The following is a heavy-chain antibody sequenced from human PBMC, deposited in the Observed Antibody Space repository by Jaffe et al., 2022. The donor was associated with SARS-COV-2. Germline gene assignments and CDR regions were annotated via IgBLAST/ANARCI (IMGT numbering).Heavy chain of an antibody. Sequence: QVQLQQSGPGLVKPSQTLSLTCAISGDSVSGNTVSWNWIRQSPSRGLEWLGRTFYRSRSEWSYEYAVSMKSRITISPDTSKNQFSLHVNSVIPDDTAVYYCARGSAGALDFWGRGTLVAVSS. CDR1: GDSVSGNTVS. J-gene: IGHJ4*02. CDR3: ARGSAGALDF. V-gene: IGHV6-1*01. D-gene: IGHD3-10*01. CDR2: TFYRSRSEWSY.